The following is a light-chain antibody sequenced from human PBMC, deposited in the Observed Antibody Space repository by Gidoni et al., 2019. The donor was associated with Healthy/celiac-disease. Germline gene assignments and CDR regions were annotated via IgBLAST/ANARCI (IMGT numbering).Light chain of an antibody. CDR2: GAS. CDR3: QQYNNWLT. CDR1: QSVSSN. Sequence: EIVMTQSPATLSVSPVERATLSCMASQSVSSNIAWYQQKTGQAHRLLIYGASTRATGIPARFSGSGSRTEFTLTISSLQSEDFAVYYCQQYNNWLTFXGXTKVEIK. J-gene: IGKJ4*01. V-gene: IGKV3-15*01.